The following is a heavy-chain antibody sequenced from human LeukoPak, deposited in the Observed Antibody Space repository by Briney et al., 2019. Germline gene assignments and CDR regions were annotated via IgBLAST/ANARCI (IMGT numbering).Heavy chain of an antibody. V-gene: IGHV6-1*01. CDR3: ARRLTQYDCFDP. D-gene: IGHD2-2*01. CDR2: TYYRSTWYN. CDR1: GDSVSSNSVT. Sequence: SQTLSLTCAISGDSVSSNSVTWNWIRQSPSRGLEWLGRTYYRSTWYNDYAVSVRGRITVNADTSKNQFSLHLNSVTPEDTAVYYCARRLTQYDCFDPWGQGILVTVSS. J-gene: IGHJ5*02.